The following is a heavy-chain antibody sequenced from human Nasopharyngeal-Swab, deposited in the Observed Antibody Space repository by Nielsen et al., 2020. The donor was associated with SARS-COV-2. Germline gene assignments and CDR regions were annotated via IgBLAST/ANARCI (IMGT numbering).Heavy chain of an antibody. D-gene: IGHD2-15*01. Sequence: GESLKISCAASGFTFSSYGMHWVRQAPGKGLEWVAVTWYDGSNKYYADSVKGRFTISRDNSKNTLYLQMNSLRAEDTAVYYCAREGFSAARGYYYGMDVWGQGTTVTVSS. J-gene: IGHJ6*02. CDR2: TWYDGSNK. CDR3: AREGFSAARGYYYGMDV. V-gene: IGHV3-33*01. CDR1: GFTFSSYG.